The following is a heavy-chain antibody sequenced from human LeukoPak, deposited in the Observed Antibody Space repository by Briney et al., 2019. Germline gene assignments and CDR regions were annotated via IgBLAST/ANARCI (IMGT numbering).Heavy chain of an antibody. Sequence: GGSLRLSCAASGFTFSTYAIHWVRQAPGKGLEWVAVISYDGINKYYADSVKGRFTISRDNSKNTLSLQMSSLRAEDTALYYCARKSASGNYPLDYWGQGTLVTVSS. D-gene: IGHD3-10*01. V-gene: IGHV3-30*04. CDR1: GFTFSTYA. CDR3: ARKSASGNYPLDY. CDR2: ISYDGINK. J-gene: IGHJ4*02.